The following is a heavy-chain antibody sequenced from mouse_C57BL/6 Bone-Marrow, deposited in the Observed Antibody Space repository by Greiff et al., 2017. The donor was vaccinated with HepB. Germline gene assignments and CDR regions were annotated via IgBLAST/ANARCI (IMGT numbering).Heavy chain of an antibody. V-gene: IGHV1-53*01. Sequence: VQLQQPGTELVKPGASVKLSCKASGYTFTSYWMHWVKQRPGQGLEWIGNINPSNGGTNYNEKFKSKATLTVDKSSSTAYMQLSSLTSEDSAVYYCARAKDLLLRLYYYAMDYWGQGTSVTVSS. J-gene: IGHJ4*01. CDR1: GYTFTSYW. CDR2: INPSNGGT. D-gene: IGHD1-1*01. CDR3: ARAKDLLLRLYYYAMDY.